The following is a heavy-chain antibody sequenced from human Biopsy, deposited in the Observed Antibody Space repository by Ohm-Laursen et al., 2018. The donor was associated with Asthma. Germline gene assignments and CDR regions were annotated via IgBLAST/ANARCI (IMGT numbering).Heavy chain of an antibody. J-gene: IGHJ4*02. CDR1: GASITSSAYY. CDR2: MYYGETT. V-gene: IGHV4-39*01. CDR3: ARHDHRWDTYADF. D-gene: IGHD2-2*01. Sequence: PSETLSLTCTVSGASITSSAYYWGWIRQPPGKGLEWIGSMYYGETTYYGPSLKSRVTISIVTSKNQFSLILRSVTAADTAVYYCARHDHRWDTYADFWGQGTLVTVSS.